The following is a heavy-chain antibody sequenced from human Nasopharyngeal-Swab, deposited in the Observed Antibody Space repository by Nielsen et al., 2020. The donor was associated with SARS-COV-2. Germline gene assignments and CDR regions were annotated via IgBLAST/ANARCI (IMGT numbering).Heavy chain of an antibody. Sequence: WVRQAPGQGLEWMGWISAYNGNTNYAQELQGRVTMTTDTSTSTAYMELRSLRSDDTAVYYCARDGYSSSSVYYYYYYGMDVWGQGTTVTVSS. D-gene: IGHD6-6*01. J-gene: IGHJ6*02. CDR2: ISAYNGNT. V-gene: IGHV1-18*01. CDR3: ARDGYSSSSVYYYYYYGMDV.